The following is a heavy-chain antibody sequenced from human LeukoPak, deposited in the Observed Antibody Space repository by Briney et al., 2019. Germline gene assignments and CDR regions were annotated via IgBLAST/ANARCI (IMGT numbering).Heavy chain of an antibody. V-gene: IGHV3-53*01. CDR3: ARGDFDY. Sequence: PGGSLRLSCAASGITVSNNYMRCIRQAPGKGLEWVSIACSDGRTFYADSVKGRFTISRDSSKNTVFLQMNSLRAEDTAVYYGARGDFDYWGQGTLVTVSS. J-gene: IGHJ4*02. CDR2: ACSDGRT. CDR1: GITVSNNY.